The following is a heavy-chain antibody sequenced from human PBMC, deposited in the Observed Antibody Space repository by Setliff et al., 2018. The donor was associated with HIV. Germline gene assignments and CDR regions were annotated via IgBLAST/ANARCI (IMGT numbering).Heavy chain of an antibody. CDR2: IIHSGGT. Sequence: TSETLSLTCAVSGYFISNGYYWGWIRQPPGRGLEWIGEIIHSGGTNYNRSLKSRVTISVDTSKNQFSLNLSSVTAADTAVYYCARGGLGVVGAIDYWSQGTLVTVSS. J-gene: IGHJ4*02. CDR1: GYFISNGYY. V-gene: IGHV4-38-2*01. CDR3: ARGGLGVVGAIDY. D-gene: IGHD2-15*01.